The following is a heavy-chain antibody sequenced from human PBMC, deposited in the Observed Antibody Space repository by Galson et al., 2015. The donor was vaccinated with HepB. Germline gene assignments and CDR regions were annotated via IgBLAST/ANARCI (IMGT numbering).Heavy chain of an antibody. D-gene: IGHD2-2*02. CDR2: IKSSTDGATT. V-gene: IGHV3-15*01. Sequence: SLRLSCAASGFTFSNAWMSWVRQAPGKGLEWIGRIKSSTDGATTDYTTPVKVRFNISRDDSKSTLYLQMNNLKIDDTAIYYCTTEERCGYTSCYRGNFYYYGLDIWGQGTTVTVSS. J-gene: IGHJ6*02. CDR3: TTEERCGYTSCYRGNFYYYGLDI. CDR1: GFTFSNAW.